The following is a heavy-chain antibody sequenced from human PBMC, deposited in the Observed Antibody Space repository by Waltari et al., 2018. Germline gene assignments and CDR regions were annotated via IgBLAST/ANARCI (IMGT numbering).Heavy chain of an antibody. CDR2: IIPILGIA. CDR3: ARDAYSGSPATN. V-gene: IGHV1-69*04. Sequence: QVQLVQSGAEVKKPGSSVKVSCKASGGTFSRYAISWVRQAPGQGLEWMGRIIPILGIANYAQKFQGRVTITADESTSTAYMELSSLRSEDTAVYYCARDAYSGSPATNWGQGTLVTVSS. J-gene: IGHJ4*02. D-gene: IGHD1-26*01. CDR1: GGTFSRYA.